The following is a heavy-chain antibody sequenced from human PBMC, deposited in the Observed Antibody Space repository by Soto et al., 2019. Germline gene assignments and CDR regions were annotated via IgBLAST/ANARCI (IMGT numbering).Heavy chain of an antibody. J-gene: IGHJ6*02. Sequence: GESLKISCKGSGYSFTSYWIGWVRQMPGKGLEWMGIIYPVDSDTRYSPSFQGQVTISADKSISTAYLQWSSLKASDTAMCYCARQQLWASRSGYYRLYYDYYGMDVWGQGTTVTVSS. D-gene: IGHD3-3*01. V-gene: IGHV5-51*01. CDR3: ARQQLWASRSGYYRLYYDYYGMDV. CDR2: IYPVDSDT. CDR1: GYSFTSYW.